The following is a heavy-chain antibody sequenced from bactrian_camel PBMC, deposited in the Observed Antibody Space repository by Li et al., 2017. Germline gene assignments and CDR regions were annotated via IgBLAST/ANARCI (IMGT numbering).Heavy chain of an antibody. Sequence: VQLVESGGGSVQAGGSLRLSCAASGFTGSFDCMGWLRQAPGKEREGVAVIDTDGVTTYADSAKGRFTISLDTAKNTLYLQMNSLEPEDTAMYYCAADFVNLQLARHYNYWGQGTQVTVS. J-gene: IGHJ4*01. V-gene: IGHV3S53*01. CDR2: IDTDGVT. CDR3: AADFVNLQLARHYNY. CDR1: GFTGSFDC. D-gene: IGHD7*01.